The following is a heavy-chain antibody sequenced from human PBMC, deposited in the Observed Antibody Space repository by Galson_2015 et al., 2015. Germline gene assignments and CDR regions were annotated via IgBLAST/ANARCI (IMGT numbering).Heavy chain of an antibody. V-gene: IGHV1-8*01. CDR3: ARAASGGLTNSYYYDMDV. D-gene: IGHD3-16*01. CDR2: MNPNSANT. CDR1: GYTFASCD. Sequence: SVKVSCKASGYTFASCDINWVRQATGQGLEWMGCMNPNSANTGYAHRFQGRVTMTRNTSINTAYRELSSLRSEDTAVYYCARAASGGLTNSYYYDMDVWGKGTTVTVSS. J-gene: IGHJ6*03.